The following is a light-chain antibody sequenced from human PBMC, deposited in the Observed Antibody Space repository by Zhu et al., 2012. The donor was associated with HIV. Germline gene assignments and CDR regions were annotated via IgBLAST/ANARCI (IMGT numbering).Light chain of an antibody. Sequence: EIVMTQSPATLSVSPGETATLSCRASHSVSSTLAWYQQKPGQAPRPLIYGASDRASGVPHRFRGSGSGTDFTLTISRLEPEDFAVYYCHQYDRSWTFGQGTKVEIK. CDR3: HQYDRSWT. J-gene: IGKJ1*01. CDR1: HSVSST. CDR2: GAS. V-gene: IGKV3D-15*01.